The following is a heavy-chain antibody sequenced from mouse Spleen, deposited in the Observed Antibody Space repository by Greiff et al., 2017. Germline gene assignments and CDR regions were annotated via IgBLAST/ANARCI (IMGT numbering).Heavy chain of an antibody. J-gene: IGHJ2*01. CDR2: IDPENGDT. CDR3: TLYYGNYVPFDY. D-gene: IGHD2-1*01. V-gene: IGHV14-4*01. CDR1: GFNIKDDY. Sequence: EVQLQQSGAELVRPGASVKLSCTASGFNIKDDYMHWVKQRPEQGLEWIGWIDPENGDTEYASKFQGKATITADTSSNTAYLQLSSLTSEDTAVYYCTLYYGNYVPFDYWGQGTTRTVSS.